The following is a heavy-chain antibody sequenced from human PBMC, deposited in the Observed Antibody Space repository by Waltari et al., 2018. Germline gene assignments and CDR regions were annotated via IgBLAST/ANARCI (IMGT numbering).Heavy chain of an antibody. CDR3: ARTSTRDFYYMDV. V-gene: IGHV5-10-1*01. D-gene: IGHD1-1*01. Sequence: EVQLVQSGAEVKKPGESLRISCEGSGYDFSTYWITWVRHMPGKGLEWMGRIDPSDSYTNSSPSFRGHVTISVDRSISTAYIQWSGLRASDTAIYYCARTSTRDFYYMDVWGKGTTVTVSS. CDR1: GYDFSTYW. CDR2: IDPSDSYT. J-gene: IGHJ6*03.